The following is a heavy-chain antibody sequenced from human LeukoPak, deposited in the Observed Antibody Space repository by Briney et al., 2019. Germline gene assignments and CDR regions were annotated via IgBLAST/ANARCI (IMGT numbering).Heavy chain of an antibody. Sequence: SVKVSCKASGGTFISYAISWVRQAPGQGLEWMGRIIPILGIANYAQKFQGRVTITADKSTSTAYMELSSLRSEDTAVYYCASPAATYCSGGSCFLYYGMDVWGQGTTVTVSS. V-gene: IGHV1-69*04. CDR1: GGTFISYA. D-gene: IGHD2-15*01. CDR3: ASPAATYCSGGSCFLYYGMDV. CDR2: IIPILGIA. J-gene: IGHJ6*02.